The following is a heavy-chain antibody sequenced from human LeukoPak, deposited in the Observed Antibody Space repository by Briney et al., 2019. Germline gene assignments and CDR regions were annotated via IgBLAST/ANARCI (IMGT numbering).Heavy chain of an antibody. D-gene: IGHD6-19*01. CDR3: ARGTRGGRIAVAGRYWYFDL. J-gene: IGHJ2*01. CDR1: GGSISSYY. V-gene: IGHV4-34*01. CDR2: INHSGST. Sequence: SETLSLTCTVSGGSISSYYWSWIRQPPGKGLEWIGEINHSGSTNYNPSLKSRVTISVDTSKNQFSLKLSSVTAADTAVYYCARGTRGGRIAVAGRYWYFDLWGRGTLVTVSS.